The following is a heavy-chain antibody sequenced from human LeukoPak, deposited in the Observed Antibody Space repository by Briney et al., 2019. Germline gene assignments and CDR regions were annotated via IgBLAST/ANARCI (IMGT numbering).Heavy chain of an antibody. D-gene: IGHD4-11*01. CDR2: VSSSSSTM. V-gene: IGHV3-48*01. Sequence: GGSLRLSCAASGFTFSDYAMRWVRQAPGKGLEWVSYVSSSSSTMSYADSVQGRFTISRDNAKNSLYLQMNSLRAEDTAVYYCARVPTTYGMDVWGQGTTVTVSS. J-gene: IGHJ6*02. CDR1: GFTFSDYA. CDR3: ARVPTTYGMDV.